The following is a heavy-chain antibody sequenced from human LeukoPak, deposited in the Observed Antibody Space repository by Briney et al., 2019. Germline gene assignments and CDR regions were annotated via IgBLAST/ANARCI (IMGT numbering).Heavy chain of an antibody. CDR3: ARLGVHTAMVAHD. V-gene: IGHV5-51*01. J-gene: IGHJ4*02. CDR1: GYSFTSHW. CDR2: IYPGDSDT. D-gene: IGHD5-18*01. Sequence: GESLKISCKGSGYSFTSHWIGWVRQMPGKGLEWMGIIYPGDSDTRYSPSFQGQVTISADKSIGTAYLQWSSLKASDTAMYYCARLGVHTAMVAHDWGQGTLVTVSS.